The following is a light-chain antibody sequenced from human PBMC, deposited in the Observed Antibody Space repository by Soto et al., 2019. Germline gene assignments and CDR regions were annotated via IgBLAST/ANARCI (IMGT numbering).Light chain of an antibody. CDR3: QQFNNWPVT. V-gene: IGKV1D-13*01. CDR1: QPISSA. Sequence: GDRVTITCRASQPISSALAWYQQKPGKPPKLLIYDASTLQSGVPSRFSGTASGTDFTLTINSLQPEDFATYYCQQFNNWPVTFGPGTKVDIK. CDR2: DAS. J-gene: IGKJ3*01.